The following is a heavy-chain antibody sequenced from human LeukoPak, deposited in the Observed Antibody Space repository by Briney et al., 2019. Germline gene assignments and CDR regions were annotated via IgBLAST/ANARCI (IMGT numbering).Heavy chain of an antibody. D-gene: IGHD6-19*01. CDR1: GYTFTGYY. V-gene: IGHV1-69*04. J-gene: IGHJ4*02. CDR3: ARESTVQWLVPFFY. Sequence: SVKVSCKASGYTFTGYYMHWVRQAPGQGLEWMGRIIPILGIANYAQKFQGRVTITADKSTSTAYMELSSLRSEDTAVYYCARESTVQWLVPFFYWGQGTLVTVSS. CDR2: IIPILGIA.